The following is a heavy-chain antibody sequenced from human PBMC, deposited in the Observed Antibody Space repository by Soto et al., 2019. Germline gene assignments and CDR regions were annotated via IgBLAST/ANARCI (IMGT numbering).Heavy chain of an antibody. CDR1: GFTFNSYA. D-gene: IGHD3-10*01. J-gene: IGHJ6*02. CDR3: ARGDRGGSGSPASYYYSGLDV. V-gene: IGHV3-23*01. Sequence: DVHVLESGGDLVQPGGSLRLSCAASGFTFNSYAMSWVRQAPGKGLEWVSSVSAGGDMTYYSDSVKGRFTIARENSNSALFLEMNGLRIEDTCLYYCARGDRGGSGSPASYYYSGLDVWGQGTTVTVS. CDR2: VSAGGDMT.